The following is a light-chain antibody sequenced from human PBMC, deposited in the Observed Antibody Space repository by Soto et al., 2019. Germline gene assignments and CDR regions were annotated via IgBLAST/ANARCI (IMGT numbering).Light chain of an antibody. CDR3: QSYDSSLSGLYV. CDR2: ANN. J-gene: IGLJ1*01. Sequence: QSVLTQPPSVSGAPGQRVTISCTGSSSNIGADYDVHWYQHLPGTAPKLLIYANNNRPSGVPDRFSGSKSGTSASLAITGLQAEDEADYFCQSYDSSLSGLYVFGTGTKLTVL. CDR1: SSNIGADYD. V-gene: IGLV1-40*01.